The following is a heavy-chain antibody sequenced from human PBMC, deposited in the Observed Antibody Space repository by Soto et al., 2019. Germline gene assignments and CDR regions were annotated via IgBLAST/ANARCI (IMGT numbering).Heavy chain of an antibody. V-gene: IGHV3-30*18. J-gene: IGHJ4*02. D-gene: IGHD6-13*01. CDR3: AKEYGSTWTDH. CDR1: GFTFSTYG. CDR2: MSYDGTKQ. Sequence: GWSLRLSCAASGFTFSTYGMHWVRQAPGKGLEWVAAMSYDGTKQYYVDSVKGRFTISRDNSRNTLFLQVNSLRDEDTAVYYCAKEYGSTWTDHWGQGTLVTVSS.